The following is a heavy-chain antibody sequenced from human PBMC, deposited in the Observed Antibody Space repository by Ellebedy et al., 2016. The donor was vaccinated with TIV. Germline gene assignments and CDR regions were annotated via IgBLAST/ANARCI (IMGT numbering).Heavy chain of an antibody. CDR1: GGSISSSSYY. CDR2: IYHIWSTRRT. J-gene: IGHJ4*02. V-gene: IGHV4-39*07. CDR3: ASRDVVAVPAAFDS. Sequence: MPSETLSLTCTVSGGSISSSSYYWGWIRQPPGKGLVCIGSIYHIWSTRRTYYNPSLMSRVTISVDPSKNQFSLKLSSVNAAETAGYYCASRDVVAVPAAFDSWGQGTLVTVSS. D-gene: IGHD2-2*01.